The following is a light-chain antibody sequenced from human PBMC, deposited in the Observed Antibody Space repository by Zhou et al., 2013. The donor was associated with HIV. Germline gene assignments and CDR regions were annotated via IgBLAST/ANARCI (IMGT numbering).Light chain of an antibody. J-gene: IGKJ5*01. CDR3: QQSYSTLIT. CDR1: QNISTY. Sequence: DIQMTQSPSSLSASIGDRVTITCRASQNISTYLNWYQQKPGKAPKLLIYLASTLQSGVPSKFSGSGSGTEFTLTITSLQTDDFATYYCQQSYSTLITFGQGTRLEIK. CDR2: LAS. V-gene: IGKV1-39*01.